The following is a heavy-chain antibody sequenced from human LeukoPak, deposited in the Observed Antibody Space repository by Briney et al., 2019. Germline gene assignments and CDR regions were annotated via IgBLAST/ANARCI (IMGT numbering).Heavy chain of an antibody. CDR3: AKDSRGYNRPIDT. D-gene: IGHD3-22*01. V-gene: IGHV3-53*01. Sequence: GGSLRLSCAASGFTVSSNHMSWVRQAPGKGLEWVSVIYSGGSTYYADSVKGRFTISRDNSKNTLYLQVNCLRAEDTAVYYCAKDSRGYNRPIDTWGQGTLVTVSS. CDR2: IYSGGST. J-gene: IGHJ4*02. CDR1: GFTVSSNH.